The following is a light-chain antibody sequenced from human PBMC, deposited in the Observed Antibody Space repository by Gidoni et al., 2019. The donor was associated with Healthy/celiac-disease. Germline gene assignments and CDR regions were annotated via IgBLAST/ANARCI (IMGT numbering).Light chain of an antibody. CDR2: AAS. CDR1: QSISSY. J-gene: IGKJ2*04. CDR3: QQSYSTLCS. V-gene: IGKV1-39*01. Sequence: DIQMTQSPSSLSASVGDRVTIPCRASQSISSYLNWYQQKPGKAPKLLIYAASSLQSGGPSRFRGSGSGTDFTLTISSLQPEDFATYYCQQSYSTLCSFGQGTKLEIK.